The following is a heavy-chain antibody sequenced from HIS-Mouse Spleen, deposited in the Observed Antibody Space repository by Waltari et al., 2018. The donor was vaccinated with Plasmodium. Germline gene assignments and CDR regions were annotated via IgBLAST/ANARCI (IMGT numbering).Heavy chain of an antibody. Sequence: QVQLQQWGAGLLKPSETLSLTCAVYGGSFSGYYWSWIRQPPGKGMEWSGEINHSGSTNDTPSLKSRVIISVDTSKNQFSLTLSSVTAADTAVYYCARLVVVASKDSYWGQGTLVTVSS. CDR2: INHSGST. V-gene: IGHV4-34*01. CDR3: ARLVVVASKDSY. CDR1: GGSFSGYY. J-gene: IGHJ4*02. D-gene: IGHD2-15*01.